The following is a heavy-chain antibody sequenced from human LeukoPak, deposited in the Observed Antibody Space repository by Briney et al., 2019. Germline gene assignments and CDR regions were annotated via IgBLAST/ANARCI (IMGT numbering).Heavy chain of an antibody. J-gene: IGHJ4*02. D-gene: IGHD3-22*01. V-gene: IGHV4-59*01. CDR3: ARDRHYYDSSGYYAGFDY. CDR1: GGSISSYY. Sequence: SETLSLTCTVSGGSISSYYWSWIRQPPGKGLEWIGYIYYSGSTNYNPSLKSRVTISVDTSKNQFSLKLSSVTAADTAVYYCARDRHYYDSSGYYAGFDYWGQGTRVTVSS. CDR2: IYYSGST.